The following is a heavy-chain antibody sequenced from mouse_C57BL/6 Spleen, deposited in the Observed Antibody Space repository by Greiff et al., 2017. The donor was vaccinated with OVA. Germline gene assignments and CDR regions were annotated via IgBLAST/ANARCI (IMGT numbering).Heavy chain of an antibody. D-gene: IGHD3-2*02. CDR2: IWSDGST. V-gene: IGHV2-6-1*01. CDR3: ARHQLRLGAMDY. Sequence: VQLQQSGPGLVAPSQSLSITCTVSGFSLTSYGVHWVRQPPGKGLEWLVVIWSDGSTTYNSALKSRLSISKDNSKSQVFLKMNSLQTDDTAMYYCARHQLRLGAMDYWGQGTSVTVSS. CDR1: GFSLTSYG. J-gene: IGHJ4*01.